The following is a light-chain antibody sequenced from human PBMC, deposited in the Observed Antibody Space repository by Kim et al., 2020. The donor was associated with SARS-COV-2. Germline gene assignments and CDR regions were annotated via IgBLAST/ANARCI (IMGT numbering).Light chain of an antibody. Sequence: SWSPRERATPSCRASQGISSNLAWYQQKPGQAPRLLIYGASTRAAGIPARFSGSGSGTEFTLTISSLQSEDFAVYHCQQYNDWPVFGQGTKVDIK. CDR1: QGISSN. V-gene: IGKV3-15*01. CDR3: QQYNDWPV. CDR2: GAS. J-gene: IGKJ1*01.